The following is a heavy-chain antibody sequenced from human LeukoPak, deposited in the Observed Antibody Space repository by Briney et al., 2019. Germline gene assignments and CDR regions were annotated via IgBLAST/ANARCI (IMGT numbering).Heavy chain of an antibody. CDR1: GFTFNIFW. V-gene: IGHV3-7*01. CDR3: ARARGFSVGWAVDAFDI. D-gene: IGHD6-19*01. J-gene: IGHJ3*02. CDR2: IKQDGSET. Sequence: PGGSLRLSCAASGFTFNIFWMSWVRQAPGRGLEWVANIKQDGSETYYLDSVKGRFTLSRDNARNSLYLQMTSLSAEDTAVYYCARARGFSVGWAVDAFDIWGAGTVVTVSS.